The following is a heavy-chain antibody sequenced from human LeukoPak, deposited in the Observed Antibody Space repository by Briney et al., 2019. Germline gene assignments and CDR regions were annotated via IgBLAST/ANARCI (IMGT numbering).Heavy chain of an antibody. CDR2: TNPSGGST. Sequence: ASVKVSCKASGYTFTSYYMHWVRQAPGQGLEWMGVTNPSGGSTSYAQKFQGRVTMTRDTSTSTVYMELSSLRSEDTAVHYCARVADGSSWTEYFQHWGQGTLVTVSS. V-gene: IGHV1-46*01. D-gene: IGHD6-13*01. CDR1: GYTFTSYY. J-gene: IGHJ1*01. CDR3: ARVADGSSWTEYFQH.